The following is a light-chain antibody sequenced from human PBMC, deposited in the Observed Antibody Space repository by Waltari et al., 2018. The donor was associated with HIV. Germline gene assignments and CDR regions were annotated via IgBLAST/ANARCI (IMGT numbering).Light chain of an antibody. Sequence: QSALTQPASVSGSPGQSITISCTGTSRDVGSYNLVSWYQQYPGKVPKLMIYEVSKLPSGVSNRFSGSKSGNTASLTISGLQAEDEADYYCCSYAGSSTPFVFGTATKVTVL. CDR3: CSYAGSSTPFV. CDR1: SRDVGSYNL. CDR2: EVS. J-gene: IGLJ1*01. V-gene: IGLV2-23*02.